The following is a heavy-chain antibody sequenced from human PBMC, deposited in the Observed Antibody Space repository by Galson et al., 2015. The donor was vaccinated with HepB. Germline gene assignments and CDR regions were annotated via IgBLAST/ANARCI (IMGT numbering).Heavy chain of an antibody. CDR2: ISSNSHYT. Sequence: SLRLSCAATGFTFSSYSMNWLRQAPGKGLEWVSFISSNSHYTYYRDSVKGRFTISRDNAKNSVYLQMNSLGVEDTAVYYCARSLVTIFAVFTIPLDYWGQGTLVTVSS. V-gene: IGHV3-21*01. CDR1: GFTFSSYS. J-gene: IGHJ4*02. D-gene: IGHD3-3*01. CDR3: ARSLVTIFAVFTIPLDY.